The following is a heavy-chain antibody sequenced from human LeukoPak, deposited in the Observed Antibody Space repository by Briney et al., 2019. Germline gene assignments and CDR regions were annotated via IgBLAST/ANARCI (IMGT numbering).Heavy chain of an antibody. D-gene: IGHD3-22*01. CDR2: ISSSGSTI. J-gene: IGHJ6*02. CDR3: ARLFYYDSSGVYGMDV. V-gene: IGHV3-48*03. CDR1: GFTFSSYE. Sequence: PGGSLRLSCAASGFTFSSYEMNWVRQAPGKGLGWVSYISSSGSTIYYADSVKGRFTISRDNAKNSLYLQMNSLRVEDTAVYYCARLFYYDSSGVYGMDVWGHGTTVTVSS.